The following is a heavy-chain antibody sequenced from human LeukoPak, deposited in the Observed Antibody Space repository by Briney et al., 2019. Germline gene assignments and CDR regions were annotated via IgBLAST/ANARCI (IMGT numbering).Heavy chain of an antibody. Sequence: PGGSLRLSCAASGFTFSDYYMSWIRQAPGKGLEWVSYISSSSSYTNYADSVKGRFTISRDNSKNTLYLQMNSLRAEDTAIYYCAKDLSLYYFDYWGQGTLVTVSS. CDR1: GFTFSDYY. CDR3: AKDLSLYYFDY. J-gene: IGHJ4*02. V-gene: IGHV3-11*05. CDR2: ISSSSSYT.